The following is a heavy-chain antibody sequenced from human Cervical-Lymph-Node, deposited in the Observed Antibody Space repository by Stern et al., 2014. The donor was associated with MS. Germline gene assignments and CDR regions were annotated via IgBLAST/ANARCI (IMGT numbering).Heavy chain of an antibody. D-gene: IGHD6-13*01. Sequence: QLQLQESGPGLVKPSETLSLTCTVSGGSIRNNYWTWIRQPPGKGLEWIGYIYYDGSTNYNPSLKSRVTISLDKSKNQFSLKLISVTAADTAIYYCARGRAVADYWGQGTLVTVSS. V-gene: IGHV4-59*01. J-gene: IGHJ4*02. CDR3: ARGRAVADY. CDR2: IYYDGST. CDR1: GGSIRNNY.